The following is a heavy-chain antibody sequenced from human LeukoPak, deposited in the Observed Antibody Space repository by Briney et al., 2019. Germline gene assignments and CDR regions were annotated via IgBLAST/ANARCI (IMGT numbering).Heavy chain of an antibody. CDR1: GYTFTGYY. CDR2: ISAYNGNT. J-gene: IGHJ4*02. Sequence: ASVKVSCTASGYTFTGYYMHWVRQAPGQGLEWMGWISAYNGNTNYAQKLQGRVTMTTDTSTSTAYMELRSLRSDDTAVYYCARATFGGVIGNGDYWGQGTLVTVSS. CDR3: ARATFGGVIGNGDY. D-gene: IGHD3-16*02. V-gene: IGHV1-18*04.